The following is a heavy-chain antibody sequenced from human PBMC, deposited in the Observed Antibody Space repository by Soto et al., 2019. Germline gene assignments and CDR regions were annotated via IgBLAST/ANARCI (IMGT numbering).Heavy chain of an antibody. CDR3: ARVGYSGYDPKDWWFDP. V-gene: IGHV4-34*01. CDR1: GGSFSGYY. J-gene: IGHJ5*02. D-gene: IGHD5-12*01. Sequence: KPSETLSLTCAVYGGSFSGYYWSWIRQPPGMALEWIGEINRSGSTNYNPSLKGRVTISVDTSKNQFSLKVNSVTAADTAVYYCARVGYSGYDPKDWWFDPWGQGTLVTVSS. CDR2: INRSGST.